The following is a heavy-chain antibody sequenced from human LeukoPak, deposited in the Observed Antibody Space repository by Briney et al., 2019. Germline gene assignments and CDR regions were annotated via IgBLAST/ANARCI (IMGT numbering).Heavy chain of an antibody. D-gene: IGHD3-3*01. CDR3: ARDNGVVHGVYYMDV. CDR1: GFTFSSYS. Sequence: GGSLRLSCAASGFTFSSYSMNWVRQAPGKGPEWVSSISSSSSYIYYADSVKGRFTISRDNAKNSLYLQMNSLRAEDTAVYYCARDNGVVHGVYYMDVWGKGTTVTVS. J-gene: IGHJ6*03. V-gene: IGHV3-21*01. CDR2: ISSSSSYI.